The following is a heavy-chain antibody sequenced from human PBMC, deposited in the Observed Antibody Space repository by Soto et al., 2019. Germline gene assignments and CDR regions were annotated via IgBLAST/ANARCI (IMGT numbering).Heavy chain of an antibody. Sequence: GGSLRLSCAASGFTFSSYAMSWVRQAPGKGLEWVSAISGSGGSTYYADSMKGRFTISRDNSKNTLYLQMNSLRAEDTAVYYCAKSGFTIFGVVISYGMDVWDQGTTVTVSS. D-gene: IGHD3-3*01. J-gene: IGHJ6*02. V-gene: IGHV3-23*01. CDR2: ISGSGGST. CDR3: AKSGFTIFGVVISYGMDV. CDR1: GFTFSSYA.